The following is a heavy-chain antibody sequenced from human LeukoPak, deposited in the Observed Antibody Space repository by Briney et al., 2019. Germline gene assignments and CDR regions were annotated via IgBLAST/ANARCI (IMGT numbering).Heavy chain of an antibody. J-gene: IGHJ4*02. V-gene: IGHV1-69*06. Sequence: GASVKVSCKASGGTFSSYAISWVRQAPGQGLEWMGGIIPIFGTANYAQKFQGRVTITADKSTSTAYMELSSLRSEGTAVYYCARDSVRGVSRQPFDYWGQGTLVTVSS. D-gene: IGHD3-10*02. CDR1: GGTFSSYA. CDR2: IIPIFGTA. CDR3: ARDSVRGVSRQPFDY.